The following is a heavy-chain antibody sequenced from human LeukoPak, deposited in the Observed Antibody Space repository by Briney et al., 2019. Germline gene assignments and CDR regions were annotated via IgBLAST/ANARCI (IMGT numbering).Heavy chain of an antibody. Sequence: GGSLRLSCAASGFTFSSYGMHWVRQAPGKGLEWVAVISYDGSNKYYADSVKGRFTISRDNSKNTLYLQMNSLRAEDTAVYYCAKADDYNDYYFDYWGQGTLVTVSS. V-gene: IGHV3-30*18. J-gene: IGHJ4*02. D-gene: IGHD5-24*01. CDR1: GFTFSSYG. CDR3: AKADDYNDYYFDY. CDR2: ISYDGSNK.